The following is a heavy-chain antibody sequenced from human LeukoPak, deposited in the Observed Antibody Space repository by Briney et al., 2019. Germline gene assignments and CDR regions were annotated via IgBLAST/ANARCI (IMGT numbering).Heavy chain of an antibody. CDR2: ISSSSSYI. CDR1: GFTFSSYS. Sequence: PGGSLRLSCAASGFTFSSYSMNWVPQAPGKGLECVSSISSSSSYIYYADSVKGRFTISRDNAKNSLYLQMNSLRAEDTAVYYCARISAYDDRNDYGGKEDWSQGTLVTVSS. D-gene: IGHD4-23*01. J-gene: IGHJ4*02. V-gene: IGHV3-21*01. CDR3: ARISAYDDRNDYGGKED.